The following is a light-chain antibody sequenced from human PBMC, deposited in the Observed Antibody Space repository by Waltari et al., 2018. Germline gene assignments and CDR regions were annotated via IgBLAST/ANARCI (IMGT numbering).Light chain of an antibody. J-gene: IGKJ4*01. Sequence: DIQITQSPSSLSASVGDRVTITCRASQGISNYLAWYQQKPGNVPKLLIYAASILQPGVPSRFSGTGSGADFTLTISSLQPEDVATYYCQKYNSDPLTFGGGTKVEIK. CDR2: AAS. V-gene: IGKV1-27*01. CDR3: QKYNSDPLT. CDR1: QGISNY.